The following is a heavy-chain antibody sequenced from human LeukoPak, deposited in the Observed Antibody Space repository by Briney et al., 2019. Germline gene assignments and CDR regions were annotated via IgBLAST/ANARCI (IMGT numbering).Heavy chain of an antibody. CDR3: ARSTSHYYYYMDV. Sequence: GGSLRLSCAASGFTFSTYWMHWVRQPPGKGLVWVSRINSDGSSTTYADSVMGRFTVSRDNATNTLYLQMNSLRAEDTAVYYCARSTSHYYYYMDVWGKGTTVTISS. CDR1: GFTFSTYW. CDR2: INSDGSST. J-gene: IGHJ6*03. V-gene: IGHV3-74*01.